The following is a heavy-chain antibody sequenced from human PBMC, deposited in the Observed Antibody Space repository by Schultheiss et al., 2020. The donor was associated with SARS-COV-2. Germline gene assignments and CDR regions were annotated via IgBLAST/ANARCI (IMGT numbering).Heavy chain of an antibody. Sequence: GGSLRLSCAASGFTVSRNYMTWVRQAPGKGLQWVSVIYSDGSSYYTDSVKGRFSISRDNSKNTLYLQMDSLRPEDTAMYFCARDQSVPDYGSIIHHFDEWGHGTVVTVSS. CDR3: ARDQSVPDYGSIIHHFDE. CDR2: IYSDGSS. J-gene: IGHJ4*01. V-gene: IGHV3-66*01. D-gene: IGHD4-17*01. CDR1: GFTVSRNY.